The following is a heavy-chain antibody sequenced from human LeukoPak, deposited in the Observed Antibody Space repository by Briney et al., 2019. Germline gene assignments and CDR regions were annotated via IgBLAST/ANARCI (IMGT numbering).Heavy chain of an antibody. Sequence: GASVKVSCKASAYTFTGYYMHWVRQAPGQGLEWMGWINPDSGGTNYAQKFQGRVTMTRDTSISTAYMEVSSLRSEDTAVYYCARGDSSSWYGLDYWGQGTLVTVSS. V-gene: IGHV1-2*02. CDR1: AYTFTGYY. CDR2: INPDSGGT. D-gene: IGHD6-13*01. CDR3: ARGDSSSWYGLDY. J-gene: IGHJ4*02.